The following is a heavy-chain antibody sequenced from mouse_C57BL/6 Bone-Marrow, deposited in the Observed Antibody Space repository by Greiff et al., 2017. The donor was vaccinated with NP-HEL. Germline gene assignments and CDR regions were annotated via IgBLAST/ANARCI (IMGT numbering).Heavy chain of an antibody. J-gene: IGHJ2*01. D-gene: IGHD1-1*01. CDR3: ARLSITTVVEDY. Sequence: VQLQQPGAELVKPGASVKLSCKASGYTFTSYWMQWVKQRPGQGLEWIGEIDPSDSYTNYNQKFKGKATLTVDTSSSTAYMQLSSLTSEDSAVYYCARLSITTVVEDYGGQGTTLTVSS. V-gene: IGHV1-50*01. CDR1: GYTFTSYW. CDR2: IDPSDSYT.